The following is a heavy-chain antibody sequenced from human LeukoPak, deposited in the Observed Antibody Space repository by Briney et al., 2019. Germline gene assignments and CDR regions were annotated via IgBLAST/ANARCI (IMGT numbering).Heavy chain of an antibody. V-gene: IGHV4-59*08. CDR1: GGSISSYY. Sequence: SETLSLTCTVSGGSISSYYWSWIRQPPGKGLEWIGYIYYSGSTNYNPSLKSRVTISVDTSKNQFSLKLSSVTAADTAVYYCARRRTYCSGGSCYSPFDYWGQGTLVTVSS. CDR3: ARRRTYCSGGSCYSPFDY. J-gene: IGHJ4*02. CDR2: IYYSGST. D-gene: IGHD2-15*01.